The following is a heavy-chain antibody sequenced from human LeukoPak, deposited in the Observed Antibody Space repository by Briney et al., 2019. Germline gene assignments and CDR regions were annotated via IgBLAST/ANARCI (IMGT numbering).Heavy chain of an antibody. CDR1: GGSISSSSYY. CDR2: IYYSGST. CDR3: AREGGSGSYYRGGTFDY. D-gene: IGHD3-10*01. Sequence: SETLSLTCTVSGGSISSSSYYWGWIRQPPGKGLEWIGSIYYSGSTYYNPSLKSRVTISVDTSKNQFSLKLSSVTAADTAVYYCAREGGSGSYYRGGTFDYWGQGTLVTVSS. V-gene: IGHV4-39*07. J-gene: IGHJ4*02.